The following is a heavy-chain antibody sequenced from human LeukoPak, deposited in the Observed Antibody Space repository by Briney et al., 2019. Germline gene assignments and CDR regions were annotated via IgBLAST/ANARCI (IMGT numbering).Heavy chain of an antibody. Sequence: SETLSLTCAVYGGSFSGYYWSWIRQPPGKGLEWIGEINHSGSTNYNPFLKSRVTISVDTSKNQFSLKLSSVTAADTAVYYCARETLNIAVAGTISWFDPWGQGTLVTVSS. V-gene: IGHV4-34*01. D-gene: IGHD6-19*01. CDR3: ARETLNIAVAGTISWFDP. CDR1: GGSFSGYY. CDR2: INHSGST. J-gene: IGHJ5*02.